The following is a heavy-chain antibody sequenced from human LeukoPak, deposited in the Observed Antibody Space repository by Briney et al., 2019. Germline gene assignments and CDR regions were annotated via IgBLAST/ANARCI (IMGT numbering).Heavy chain of an antibody. V-gene: IGHV3-23*01. D-gene: IGHD6-19*01. CDR1: GFTFSSYY. J-gene: IGHJ4*02. Sequence: PGGSLRLSCAASGFTFSSYYMSWVRQAPGRGLEWVSAIGGGGTPYYADSVKGRFTLSRENSNNTLYLQMNSLRAEDTAVYYCAKDDHGGSGWRDYFDQWGQGTLVTVSS. CDR3: AKDDHGGSGWRDYFDQ. CDR2: IGGGGTP.